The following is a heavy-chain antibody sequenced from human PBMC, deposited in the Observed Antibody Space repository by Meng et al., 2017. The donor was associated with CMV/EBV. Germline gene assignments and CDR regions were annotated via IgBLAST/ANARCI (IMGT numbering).Heavy chain of an antibody. CDR2: IYYSGST. CDR3: ARVTSRVAGAFDY. V-gene: IGHV4-30-4*08. D-gene: IGHD1-14*01. CDR1: GGSISSGDYY. J-gene: IGHJ4*02. Sequence: HVPLQESGPGLVKPSQTLSLTVTVSGGSISSGDYYWSWIRQPPGKGLEWIGYIYYSGSTYYNPSLKSRVTISVDTSKNQFSLKLSSVTAADTAVYYCARVTSRVAGAFDYWGQGTLVTVSS.